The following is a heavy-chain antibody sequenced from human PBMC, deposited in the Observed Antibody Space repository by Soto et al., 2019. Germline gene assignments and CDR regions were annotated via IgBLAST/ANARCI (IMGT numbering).Heavy chain of an antibody. CDR1: GFTFSSYA. CDR2: ISGSGGST. Sequence: GGSLRLSCAASGFTFSSYAMSWVRQAPGKGLEWVSDISGSGGSTYYADSVKGRFNIYRDNSKKTLYLQMNSLRGEDMAVYYCAIAYRFGELFHAFESWGQGTMVAGSS. J-gene: IGHJ3*02. D-gene: IGHD3-10*01. CDR3: AIAYRFGELFHAFES. V-gene: IGHV3-23*01.